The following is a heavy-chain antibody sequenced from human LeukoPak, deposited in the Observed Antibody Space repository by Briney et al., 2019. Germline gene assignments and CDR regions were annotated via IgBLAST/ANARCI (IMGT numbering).Heavy chain of an antibody. Sequence: PGGSLRLSCAASGFTFDDYAMHWVRQAPGKGLEWVSGISWNSGSIGYADSVKGRFTISRDNAKNSLYLQMNSLRAEDTALYYCAKDGPSSSWTSFDYWGQGTLVTVSS. CDR2: ISWNSGSI. V-gene: IGHV3-9*01. CDR3: AKDGPSSSWTSFDY. J-gene: IGHJ4*02. D-gene: IGHD6-13*01. CDR1: GFTFDDYA.